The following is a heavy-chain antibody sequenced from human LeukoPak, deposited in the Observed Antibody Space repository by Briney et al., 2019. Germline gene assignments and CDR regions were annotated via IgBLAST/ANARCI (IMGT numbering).Heavy chain of an antibody. V-gene: IGHV3-21*01. CDR3: ARDPLGVDTAMVYYFDY. CDR2: ISSSSSYI. D-gene: IGHD5-18*01. J-gene: IGHJ4*02. CDR1: GFTFSSYS. Sequence: GGSLRLPCAASGFTFSSYSMNWVRQAPGKGLEWVSSISSSSSYIYYADSVKGRFTISRDNAKNSLYLQMNSLRAEDAAVYYCARDPLGVDTAMVYYFDYWGQGTLVTVSS.